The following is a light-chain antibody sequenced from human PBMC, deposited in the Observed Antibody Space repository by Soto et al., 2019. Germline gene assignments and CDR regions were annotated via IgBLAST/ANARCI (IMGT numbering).Light chain of an antibody. CDR1: QSVSSY. J-gene: IGKJ3*01. Sequence: EIVLTQSPATLSLSPGERATLSCRASQSVSSYLAWYQQKPGQAPRLLIYDASNRATGIPARFSGSVSGTDFTLTISSLEPAEFAVYYCQRRRTCPVTFGPGTKVDI. V-gene: IGKV3-11*01. CDR3: QRRRTCPVT. CDR2: DAS.